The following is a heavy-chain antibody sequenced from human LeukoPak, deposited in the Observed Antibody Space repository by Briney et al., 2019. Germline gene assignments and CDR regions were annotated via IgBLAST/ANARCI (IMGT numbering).Heavy chain of an antibody. D-gene: IGHD3-16*01. J-gene: IGHJ4*02. V-gene: IGHV4-39*01. Sequence: SQTLSLTCTVSGDSITRNTYHWGWVRQPPGKGLEWIGTIYYSGSIYYNQSLRGRVALSVDTSKNQFSLKLTSVTAADTAVYYCGRLNTDWGFLFDSWGQGTLVTVSS. CDR1: GDSITRNTYH. CDR3: GRLNTDWGFLFDS. CDR2: IYYSGSI.